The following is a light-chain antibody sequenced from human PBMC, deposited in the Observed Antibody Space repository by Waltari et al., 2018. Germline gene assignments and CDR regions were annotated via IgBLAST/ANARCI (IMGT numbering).Light chain of an antibody. Sequence: SYELTQPSSVSVSPGQTARITCSGDVLAKKYARWPQQKPGQAPVVGIYKDRERPSGIPERFSGSRSGTTVTLTSSGAQVEDEGDYYCSSATDNYRVFGGGTKLTVL. CDR3: SSATDNYRV. J-gene: IGLJ3*02. V-gene: IGLV3-27*01. CDR2: KDR. CDR1: VLAKKY.